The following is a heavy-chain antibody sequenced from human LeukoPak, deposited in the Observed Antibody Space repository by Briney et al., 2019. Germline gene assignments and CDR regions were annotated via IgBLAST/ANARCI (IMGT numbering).Heavy chain of an antibody. D-gene: IGHD3-22*01. CDR1: GGSISSSNW. V-gene: IGHV4-4*02. CDR3: ASAGHDGSGYKVC. J-gene: IGHJ4*02. Sequence: PSETLSLTCAVSGGSISSSNWWSWVRQPPGKGLEWSGEIYHSGSANYNPSLKSRVTISVDKSKNQFSLKLSSVTAADTAVYYCASAGHDGSGYKVCWGQGTLVTVSS. CDR2: IYHSGSA.